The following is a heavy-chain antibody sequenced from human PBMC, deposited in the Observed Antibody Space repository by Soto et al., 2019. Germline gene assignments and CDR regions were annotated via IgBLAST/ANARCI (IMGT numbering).Heavy chain of an antibody. V-gene: IGHV4-4*07. CDR3: GRTRSCPSLGWFDP. CDR2: IYTSAIT. J-gene: IGHJ5*02. CDR1: GGSISSYD. Sequence: KSSETLSLPCPVSGGSISSYDWSWIRQAAWKGLEWIGRIYTSAITNYNPSLKSRVTMSVDTSKNQFSLKLSSVTAADTAVYYCGRTRSCPSLGWFDPLREAILDTDSS. D-gene: IGHD2-15*01.